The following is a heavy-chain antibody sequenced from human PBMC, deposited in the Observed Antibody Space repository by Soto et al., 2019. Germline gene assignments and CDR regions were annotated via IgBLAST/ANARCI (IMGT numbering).Heavy chain of an antibody. CDR2: IYYSGST. J-gene: IGHJ3*02. CDR3: ARQGRGERAFDI. D-gene: IGHD1-1*01. V-gene: IGHV4-59*08. Sequence: SETLSLTCTVSGGSISSYYWSWIRQPPGKGLEWIGYIYYSGSTNYNPSLKSRVTISVDTSKNQFSLNLSSVTAADTAVYYCARQGRGERAFDIWGQGTMVTVSS. CDR1: GGSISSYY.